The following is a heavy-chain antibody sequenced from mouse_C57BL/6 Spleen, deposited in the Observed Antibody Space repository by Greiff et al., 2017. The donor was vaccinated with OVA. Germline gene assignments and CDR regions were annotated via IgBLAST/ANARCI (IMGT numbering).Heavy chain of an antibody. J-gene: IGHJ2*01. V-gene: IGHV1-52*01. CDR2: IDPSDSET. CDR3: ARRGGRTLYYLDY. CDR1: GYTFTSYW. D-gene: IGHD1-1*01. Sequence: QVQLQQPGAELVRPGSSVKLSCKASGYTFTSYWMHWVKQRPIQGLEWIGNIDPSDSETHYNQKFKDKATLTVDKSSSTAYMQLSSLTSENSAVYYCARRGGRTLYYLDYWGQGTTLTVSS.